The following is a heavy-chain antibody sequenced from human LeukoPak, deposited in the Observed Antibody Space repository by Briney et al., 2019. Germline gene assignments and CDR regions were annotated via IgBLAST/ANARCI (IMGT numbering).Heavy chain of an antibody. V-gene: IGHV3-11*01. Sequence: GSPRLSCAPPGFRFDDYYFSWIRHAPGKGLEWISFVSASGNILDHADSVKGRFTISRDTAKNSVYLQMTNVQAEDTAVYHCARHMVLSPCDYWGPGTLVTVSS. CDR1: GFRFDDYY. CDR2: VSASGNIL. J-gene: IGHJ4*02. D-gene: IGHD3-10*01. CDR3: ARHMVLSPCDY.